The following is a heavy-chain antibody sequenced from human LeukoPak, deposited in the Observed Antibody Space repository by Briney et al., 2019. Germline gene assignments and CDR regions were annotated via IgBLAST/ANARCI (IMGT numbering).Heavy chain of an antibody. Sequence: SETLSLTCTVSGGSISSGGYYWSWIRQHPGKGLEWIGYIYYSGSTYYHPSLKSRVTISVDTSKNQFSLKLSSVTAADTAVYYCARMVGALDAFDIWGQGTMVTVSS. D-gene: IGHD1-26*01. CDR1: GGSISSGGYY. CDR2: IYYSGST. CDR3: ARMVGALDAFDI. J-gene: IGHJ3*02. V-gene: IGHV4-31*03.